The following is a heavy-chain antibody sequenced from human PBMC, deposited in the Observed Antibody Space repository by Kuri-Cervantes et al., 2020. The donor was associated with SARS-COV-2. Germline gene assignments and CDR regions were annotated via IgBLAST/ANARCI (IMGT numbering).Heavy chain of an antibody. CDR3: ARDGVLLWFGELDV. CDR1: GGSISSLY. Sequence: SETLSLTCTVSGGSISSLYWSWIRQPPGKGLEYIGDIFYTGSTNYNPSLKSRVTMSVDTSKNQFSLKLSSVTAADTAVYYCARDGVLLWFGELDVWGKGTTVTVSS. J-gene: IGHJ6*04. V-gene: IGHV4-59*11. D-gene: IGHD3-10*01. CDR2: IFYTGST.